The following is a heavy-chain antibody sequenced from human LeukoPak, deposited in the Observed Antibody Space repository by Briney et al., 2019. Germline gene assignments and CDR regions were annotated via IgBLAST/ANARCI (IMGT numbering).Heavy chain of an antibody. J-gene: IGHJ4*02. CDR2: IYYSGST. V-gene: IGHV4-59*01. D-gene: IGHD2-15*01. CDR1: VGSTSSYY. CDR3: ARDPRGCSGGSCYSI. Sequence: PSETLSLTCTVPVGSTSSYYSSWIPQPPGKGLWWIAYIYYSGSTNYNPSLKSRVTISVDTSKNQFSLKLSSVTAADTAVYYCARDPRGCSGGSCYSIWGQGTLVTVSS.